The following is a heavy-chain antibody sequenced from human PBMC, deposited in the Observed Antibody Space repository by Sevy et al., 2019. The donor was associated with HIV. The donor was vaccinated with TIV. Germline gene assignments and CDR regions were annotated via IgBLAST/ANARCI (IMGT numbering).Heavy chain of an antibody. Sequence: GESLKISCAASGFTFSSYAMSWVRQAPGNGLEWVSAISGSGGSTYYADSVKGRFTISRDNSKNTLYLQMNSLRAEDTAVYYCANTGSSSWRIGVFDYWGQGTLVTVSS. D-gene: IGHD6-13*01. V-gene: IGHV3-23*01. CDR1: GFTFSSYA. CDR2: ISGSGGST. J-gene: IGHJ4*02. CDR3: ANTGSSSWRIGVFDY.